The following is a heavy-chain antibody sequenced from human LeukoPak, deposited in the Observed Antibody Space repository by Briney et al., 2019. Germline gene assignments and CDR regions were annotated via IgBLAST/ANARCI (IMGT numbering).Heavy chain of an antibody. CDR3: AKPSELYRSYYFDY. CDR2: ISYDGSNK. CDR1: GFTFSSYG. D-gene: IGHD2-2*02. V-gene: IGHV3-30*18. J-gene: IGHJ4*02. Sequence: GRSLRLSCAASGFTFSSYGMHWVRQAPGKGLEWVAVISYDGSNKYYADSVKGRFTISRDNSKNTLYLQMNSLRAEDTAVYYCAKPSELYRSYYFDYWGQGSLVTVSS.